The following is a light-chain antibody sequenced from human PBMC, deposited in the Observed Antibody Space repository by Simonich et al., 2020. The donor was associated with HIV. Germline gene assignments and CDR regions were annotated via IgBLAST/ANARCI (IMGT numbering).Light chain of an antibody. J-gene: IGKJ3*01. CDR1: QTILYNNQYY. CDR3: QQYYSTPFT. CDR2: WAS. Sequence: DIVMTQSPDSLAVSLGERATINCKSSQTILYNNQYYLAWYQQKPGQPPKLLIYWASTRESGVPDRFSGSGSGADFTLTISSLQAEDVAVYYCQQYYSTPFTFGPGTKVDIK. V-gene: IGKV4-1*01.